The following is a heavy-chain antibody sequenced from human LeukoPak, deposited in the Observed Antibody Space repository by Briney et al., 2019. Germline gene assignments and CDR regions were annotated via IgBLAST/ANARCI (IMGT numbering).Heavy chain of an antibody. CDR2: ISWNSNII. CDR3: ARDGTAAGLYFDL. D-gene: IGHD6-13*01. J-gene: IGHJ4*01. Sequence: GRSLRLSCAASGFTFDNYAMHWVRQAPGKGLEWVSLISWNSNIIAYADSVKGRFTISRDNTKNSLSLQLNGLRAEDTAVYYCARDGTAAGLYFDLWGQGTLVTVSS. V-gene: IGHV3-9*01. CDR1: GFTFDNYA.